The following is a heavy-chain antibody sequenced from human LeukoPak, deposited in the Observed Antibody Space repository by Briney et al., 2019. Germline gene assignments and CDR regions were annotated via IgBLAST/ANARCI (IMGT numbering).Heavy chain of an antibody. CDR3: ARYSSWYVDY. D-gene: IGHD6-13*01. CDR1: GGSISSYY. V-gene: IGHV4-59*01. Sequence: SETLSLTCTVSGGSISSYYWSWIRQPPGKGLEWIGYIYYIGGTNYNPSLKSRVTISVDTSKNQFSLKLSSVTAADTAVYYCARYSSWYVDYWGQGTLVTVSS. CDR2: IYYIGGT. J-gene: IGHJ4*02.